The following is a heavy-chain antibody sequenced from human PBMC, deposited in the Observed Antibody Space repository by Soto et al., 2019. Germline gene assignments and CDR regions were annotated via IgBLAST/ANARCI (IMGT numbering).Heavy chain of an antibody. V-gene: IGHV4-59*01. CDR2: IYYTGLS. Sequence: PSETLSLTCTVSGGSISSYYWSWIRQPPGKGLEWIGYIYYTGLSNSNPSLNSRVTMSVDTSKNQFSLKLSSVTAADTAVYYCARRYGGKFDYRAQGTLVTVSS. CDR3: ARRYGGKFDY. J-gene: IGHJ4*02. D-gene: IGHD3-16*01. CDR1: GGSISSYY.